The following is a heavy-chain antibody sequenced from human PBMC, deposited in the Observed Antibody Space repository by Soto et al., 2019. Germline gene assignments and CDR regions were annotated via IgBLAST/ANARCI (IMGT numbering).Heavy chain of an antibody. CDR2: ISAYNGNT. CDR1: GYTFTSYG. V-gene: IGHV1-18*04. Sequence: ASVKVSCKASGYTFTSYGISWVRQAPGQGLEWMGWISAYNGNTNYAQKLQGRATMTTDTSTSTAYMELRSLRSDDTAVYYCARDFGYCSGGSCFGDAFDIWGQGTMVTVSS. CDR3: ARDFGYCSGGSCFGDAFDI. D-gene: IGHD2-15*01. J-gene: IGHJ3*02.